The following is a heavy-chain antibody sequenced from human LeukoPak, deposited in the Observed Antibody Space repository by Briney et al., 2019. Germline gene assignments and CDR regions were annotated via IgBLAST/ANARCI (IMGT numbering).Heavy chain of an antibody. CDR1: GFTFSDYY. CDR3: ARVVGYYYYYMDV. CDR2: ISSSGSTI. D-gene: IGHD3-10*01. Sequence: GGSLRLPCAASGFTFSDYYMSGIRQAPGKGLEWVSYISSSGSTIYYADSVKGRFTISRDNAKNSLYLQMNSLRAEDTAVYYCARVVGYYYYYMDVWGKGTTVTVSS. J-gene: IGHJ6*03. V-gene: IGHV3-11*01.